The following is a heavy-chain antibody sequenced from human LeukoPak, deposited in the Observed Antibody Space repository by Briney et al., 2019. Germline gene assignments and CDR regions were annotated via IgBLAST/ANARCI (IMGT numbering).Heavy chain of an antibody. CDR3: AREGSAAVSGLDY. J-gene: IGHJ4*02. CDR1: GGTLSSYA. CDR2: IIPIFGTA. Sequence: ASVTVSCKASGGTLSSYAISWVRQAPGQGLEWMGGIIPIFGTANYAQKFQGRVTITADESTSTAYMELSSLRAEDTAVYYCAREGSAAVSGLDYWGQGTLVTVSS. D-gene: IGHD6-13*01. V-gene: IGHV1-69*13.